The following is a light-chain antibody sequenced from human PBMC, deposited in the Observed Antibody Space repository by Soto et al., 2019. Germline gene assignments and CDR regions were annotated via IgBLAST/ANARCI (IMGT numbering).Light chain of an antibody. Sequence: QSVLTQPASLSGSPVQSITISCTGTSSDVGGYNYVSWYQQHPGKAPKLMIYEVSNRPSGVSNRFSGSKSGNTASLTISGLQAEDEADYYCSSYTSSSTRVFGTGTKVTVL. CDR3: SSYTSSSTRV. V-gene: IGLV2-14*01. J-gene: IGLJ1*01. CDR1: SSDVGGYNY. CDR2: EVS.